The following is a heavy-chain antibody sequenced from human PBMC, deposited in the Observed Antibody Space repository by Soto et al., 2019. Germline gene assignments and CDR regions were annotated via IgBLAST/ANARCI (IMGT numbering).Heavy chain of an antibody. CDR3: AIGGGLGGLLARYGMDV. Sequence: EVQLVESGGGLVQPGRSLRLSCAVSGITFEDYAMHWVRQGPGKGLERVSGVSWNGDIIGYADSVRGRFTISRDNAKRTLYLEMNILRTEDSALYYCAIGGGLGGLLARYGMDVWGHGTTVTVSS. J-gene: IGHJ6*02. CDR2: VSWNGDII. D-gene: IGHD3-10*01. CDR1: GITFEDYA. V-gene: IGHV3-9*01.